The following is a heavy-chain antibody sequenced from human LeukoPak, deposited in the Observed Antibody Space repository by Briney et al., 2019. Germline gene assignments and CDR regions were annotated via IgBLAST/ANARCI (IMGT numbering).Heavy chain of an antibody. J-gene: IGHJ4*02. CDR3: ARHPYSDFVLDY. CDR1: GGPISSYY. Sequence: SETLSLTCTVSGGPISSYYWSWIRQPPGKGLEWIGYIYYSGSTKYNPSLKSRVTISVDTSKNQFSLKLNSVTAADTAVYYCARHPYSDFVLDYWGQGTLVTVSS. V-gene: IGHV4-59*08. CDR2: IYYSGST. D-gene: IGHD4-11*01.